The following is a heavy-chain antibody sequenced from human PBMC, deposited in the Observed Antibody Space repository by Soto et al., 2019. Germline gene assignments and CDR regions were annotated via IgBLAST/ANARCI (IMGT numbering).Heavy chain of an antibody. J-gene: IGHJ6*02. CDR2: INPSIGTT. CDR3: VRGEDCAGGSCYSLGV. Sequence: VQLVQSGAEVKNPGASVKVSCQASGYVFTDYYMHWVRQAPGQGREWMGIINPSIGTTNYAQCFQGRVTMTRDTSTNSVYLEMRNLRSEDTAVYYCVRGEDCAGGSCYSLGVWGQGTTVTVSS. CDR1: GYVFTDYY. D-gene: IGHD2-15*01. V-gene: IGHV1-46*01.